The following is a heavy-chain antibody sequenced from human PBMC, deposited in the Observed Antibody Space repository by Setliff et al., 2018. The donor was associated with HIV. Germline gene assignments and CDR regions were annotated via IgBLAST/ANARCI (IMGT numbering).Heavy chain of an antibody. CDR2: INHSGST. J-gene: IGHJ5*02. CDR3: ARVSLAARTAWFDP. V-gene: IGHV4-34*01. Sequence: SETLSLTCAVYGGSFSGYYWSWIRQPPGKGLEWIGEINHSGSTNYNPSLKSRVTISLDTSKNQFSLKLGSVTAADTAVYYCARVSLAARTAWFDPWGQGTLVTVSS. CDR1: GGSFSGYY. D-gene: IGHD6-6*01.